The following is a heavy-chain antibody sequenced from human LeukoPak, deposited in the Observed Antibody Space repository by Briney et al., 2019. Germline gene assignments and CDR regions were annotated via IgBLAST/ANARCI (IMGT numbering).Heavy chain of an antibody. D-gene: IGHD3-10*01. CDR2: ISSSSRTI. Sequence: PGGSLRLSCAASGFTFSSYAMHWVRQAPGKGLEWVSYISSSSRTIHYADSVKGRFTISRDNAKNSLYLQMNSLRAEDTAVYYCARDTHYYGSGSPAFDIWGQGTMVTVSS. J-gene: IGHJ3*02. CDR1: GFTFSSYA. V-gene: IGHV3-48*01. CDR3: ARDTHYYGSGSPAFDI.